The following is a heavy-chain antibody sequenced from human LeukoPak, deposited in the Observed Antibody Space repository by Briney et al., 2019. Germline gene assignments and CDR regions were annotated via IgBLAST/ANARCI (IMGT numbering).Heavy chain of an antibody. CDR2: ISSSSSYI. V-gene: IGHV3-21*01. Sequence: PGGSLRLSCAASGFTFSSYSMNWVRQAPGKGLEWVSSISSSSSYIYYADSVKGRFTISRDNAKNSLYLQMNSLRAEDTAVYYCARASYYDFWSGYYNYWGQRTLVTVSS. J-gene: IGHJ4*02. D-gene: IGHD3-3*01. CDR3: ARASYYDFWSGYYNY. CDR1: GFTFSSYS.